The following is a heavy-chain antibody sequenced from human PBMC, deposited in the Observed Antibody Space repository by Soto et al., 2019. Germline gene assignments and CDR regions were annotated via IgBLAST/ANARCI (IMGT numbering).Heavy chain of an antibody. Sequence: GGSLRLSCAASGFTFSSYAMHWVRQAPGKGLEWVAVISYDGSNKYYADSVKGRFTISRDNSKNTLYLQMNSLRAEDTAVYYCARVRGEKIVVVPTELEDGMDVWGQGTTVTVSS. CDR1: GFTFSSYA. J-gene: IGHJ6*02. CDR2: ISYDGSNK. V-gene: IGHV3-30-3*01. D-gene: IGHD2-2*01. CDR3: ARVRGEKIVVVPTELEDGMDV.